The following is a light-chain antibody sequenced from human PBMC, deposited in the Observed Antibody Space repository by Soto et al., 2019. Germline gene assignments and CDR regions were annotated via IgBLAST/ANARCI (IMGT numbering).Light chain of an antibody. Sequence: QAVVTQPPSVSGAPGQRVTISCTWSSSDIGAGYDVHWYQQLPGTAPKRLIHGSTNRPSGVPDRFSGSKSDTSASLAITGLQAEDEAVYYCHSYDSRLSGHVLFGGGTQLTVL. V-gene: IGLV1-40*02. CDR2: GST. CDR1: SSDIGAGYD. J-gene: IGLJ2*01. CDR3: HSYDSRLSGHVL.